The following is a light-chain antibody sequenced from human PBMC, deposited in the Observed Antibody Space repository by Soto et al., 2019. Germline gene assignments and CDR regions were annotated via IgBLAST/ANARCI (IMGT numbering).Light chain of an antibody. CDR1: NIGSKS. J-gene: IGLJ7*01. V-gene: IGLV3-21*04. CDR3: QVWDSSSDHAV. CDR2: YDS. Sequence: SYELTQPPSVSVAPGKTARITCGGNNIGSKSVHWYQQKPRQAPVLVIYYDSDRPSGIPERFSGSNSGNTATLTISRVEAGDEADYYCQVWDSSSDHAVFGGGTQLTVL.